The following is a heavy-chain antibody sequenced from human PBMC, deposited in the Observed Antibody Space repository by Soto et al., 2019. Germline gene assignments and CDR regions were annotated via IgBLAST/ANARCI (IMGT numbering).Heavy chain of an antibody. V-gene: IGHV1-69*13. CDR2: IIPIFGTT. Sequence: SVKVSCKASGGTFSSYAISWVRQATGQGLEWMGGIIPIFGTTNYAQKFQGRVTITADESTSTAYMELSSLRSEDTAVYYCARVRPYEAAVPGPVFDIWGQGKMVTVSS. CDR3: ARVRPYEAAVPGPVFDI. J-gene: IGHJ3*02. D-gene: IGHD6-13*01. CDR1: GGTFSSYA.